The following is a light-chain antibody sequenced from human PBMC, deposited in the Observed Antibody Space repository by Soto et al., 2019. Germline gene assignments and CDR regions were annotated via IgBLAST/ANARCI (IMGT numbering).Light chain of an antibody. V-gene: IGKV1-5*01. CDR3: QQYNSYSLFT. CDR2: DAF. Sequence: DIQMTQSPSTLSASVGDRVTNTCRASQSISSWLAWYQQKPGKAPKLLIYDAFSLESGVPSRFSGSGSGTEFTLTISSLQPDDFATYYCQQYNSYSLFTFGPGTKVDIK. J-gene: IGKJ3*01. CDR1: QSISSW.